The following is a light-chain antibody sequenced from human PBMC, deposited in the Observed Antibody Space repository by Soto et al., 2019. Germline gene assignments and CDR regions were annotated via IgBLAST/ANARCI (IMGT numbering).Light chain of an antibody. CDR3: MQALQTPPFT. J-gene: IGKJ5*01. Sequence: DIVMTQSPLSLPVTPGEPASISCRSSQSLLHSNGYNYLDWYLQKPGQSPQLLIYLGSNRASGVPDRFSGSGSGTHFTLKISRVEAEDVGVYYCMQALQTPPFTFGQGTRLEIK. V-gene: IGKV2-28*01. CDR1: QSLLHSNGYNY. CDR2: LGS.